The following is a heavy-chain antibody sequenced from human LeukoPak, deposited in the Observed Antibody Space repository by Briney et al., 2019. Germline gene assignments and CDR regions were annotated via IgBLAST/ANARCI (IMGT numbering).Heavy chain of an antibody. V-gene: IGHV3-53*01. D-gene: IGHD3-10*01. Sequence: GGSLRLSCAASGFTVSSNYMSWVRQAPGKGLEWVSTIYSGGSTYYADSVKGRFTISRDNSKNTLFLQMNSLRAEDTAVYYCARDYYGSGSYHGPFDYWGQGTLVTVSS. CDR1: GFTVSSNY. CDR3: ARDYYGSGSYHGPFDY. J-gene: IGHJ4*02. CDR2: IYSGGST.